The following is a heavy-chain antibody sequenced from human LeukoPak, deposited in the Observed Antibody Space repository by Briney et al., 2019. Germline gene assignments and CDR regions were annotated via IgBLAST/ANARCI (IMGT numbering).Heavy chain of an antibody. Sequence: PGGSLRLSCAASGFTFSSYGMHWVRQAPGKGLEWVAFIHFDGSTKYSGDSVKGRFTISRDNPKNTLYLQMNSLRPEDTAVYYCAKDQCTRTSCDGYPGYWGQGSLVTVSS. CDR2: IHFDGSTK. V-gene: IGHV3-30*02. CDR1: GFTFSSYG. D-gene: IGHD2-2*01. J-gene: IGHJ4*02. CDR3: AKDQCTRTSCDGYPGY.